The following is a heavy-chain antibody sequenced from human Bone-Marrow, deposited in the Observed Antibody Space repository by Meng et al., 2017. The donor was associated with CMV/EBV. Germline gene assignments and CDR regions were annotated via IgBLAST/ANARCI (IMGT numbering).Heavy chain of an antibody. CDR3: ARDTASSAGYVDDYYYGMDV. J-gene: IGHJ6*02. D-gene: IGHD6-19*01. Sequence: SETLSLTCAVYGGSFSGYYWSWIRQPPGKGLEWIGEINHSGSTTYNPSLKSRVTITVDTSKNQFSLKLSSVTAADTAVYYCARDTASSAGYVDDYYYGMDVWGQGTTVTVSS. CDR1: GGSFSGYY. V-gene: IGHV4-34*01. CDR2: INHSGST.